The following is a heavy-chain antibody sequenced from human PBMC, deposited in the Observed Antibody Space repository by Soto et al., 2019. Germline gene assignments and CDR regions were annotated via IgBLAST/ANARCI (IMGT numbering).Heavy chain of an antibody. V-gene: IGHV3-30-3*01. D-gene: IGHD6-19*01. CDR3: AKGIAVAVTDY. J-gene: IGHJ4*02. CDR2: ISYDGSNK. CDR1: GFTFSNFA. Sequence: GGSLRLSCAASGFTFSNFAMHWVRQAPGKGLEWVAVISYDGSNKYYADSVKGRFTISRDNSKNTLYLQMNSLRAEDTAVYYCAKGIAVAVTDYWGQGT.